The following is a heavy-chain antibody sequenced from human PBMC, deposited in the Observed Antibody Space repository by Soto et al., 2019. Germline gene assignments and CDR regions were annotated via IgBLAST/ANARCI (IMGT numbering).Heavy chain of an antibody. V-gene: IGHV3-30*18. J-gene: IGHJ6*02. D-gene: IGHD6-6*01. CDR2: ISYDGSNK. CDR3: AKDLAHWYSSSFLKKRSYYGMDV. CDR1: GFTFSSYG. Sequence: PGGSLRLSCAASGFTFSSYGMHWVRQAPGKGLEWVAVISYDGSNKYYADSVKGRFTISRDNSKNTLYLQMNSLRAEDTAVYYCAKDLAHWYSSSFLKKRSYYGMDVWGQGTTVTVSS.